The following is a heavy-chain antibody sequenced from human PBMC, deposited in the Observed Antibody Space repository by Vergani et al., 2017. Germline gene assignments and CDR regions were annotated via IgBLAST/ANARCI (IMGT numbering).Heavy chain of an antibody. Sequence: QVQLVESGGGVVQPGRSLRLSCAASGFTFSSYAMHWVRQAPGKGLEWVAVIPYDGSNKYYADSVKGRFTISRDNSKNTLYLQMNSLRAEDTAVYYCAREYYYGSGSHFDYWGQGTLVTVSS. CDR3: AREYYYGSGSHFDY. V-gene: IGHV3-30-3*01. D-gene: IGHD3-10*01. J-gene: IGHJ4*02. CDR2: IPYDGSNK. CDR1: GFTFSSYA.